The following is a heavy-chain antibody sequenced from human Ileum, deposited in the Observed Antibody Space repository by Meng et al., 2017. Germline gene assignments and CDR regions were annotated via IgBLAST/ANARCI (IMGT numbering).Heavy chain of an antibody. CDR1: GYTFTSYG. Sequence: QVQLEQSGAEVKKPGAPVKVSCKTSGYTFTSYGLSWVRQAPGQGLEWMGWISGYNGNTNYAQKFQDRVTMTTDISTRTVYMELRSLRADDTAVYYCARPVRSGSYSYFDYWGQGTLVTVSS. V-gene: IGHV1-18*01. D-gene: IGHD1-26*01. CDR2: ISGYNGNT. J-gene: IGHJ4*02. CDR3: ARPVRSGSYSYFDY.